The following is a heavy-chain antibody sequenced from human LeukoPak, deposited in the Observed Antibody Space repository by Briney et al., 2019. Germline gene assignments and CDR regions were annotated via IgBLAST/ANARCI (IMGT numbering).Heavy chain of an antibody. CDR2: SGGSGDKT. D-gene: IGHD3-16*02. Sequence: GGSLRLSCAASGFTFSSYAMSWVRQAPGKGLEWVSVSGGSGDKTSYADSVKGRFTISRDNSKNTLFLQMNSLRAEDTAVYYCGSTEGTSTYSAWGSYRLDSWGQGTLVTVAS. CDR1: GFTFSSYA. J-gene: IGHJ4*02. CDR3: GSTEGTSTYSAWGSYRLDS. V-gene: IGHV3-23*01.